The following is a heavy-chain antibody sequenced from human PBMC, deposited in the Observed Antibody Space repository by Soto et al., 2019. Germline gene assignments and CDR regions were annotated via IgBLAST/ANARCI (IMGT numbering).Heavy chain of an antibody. CDR1: GFTFSSYG. CDR2: ISYDGSNK. J-gene: IGHJ4*02. Sequence: GGSLRLSCAASGFTFSSYGMHWVRQAPGKGLEWVAVISYDGSNKYYADSVKSRFTISRDNSKNTLYLQMNSLRAEDTAVYYCAKDGIGYCTNGVCFTYYFDYWGQGTLVTVSS. D-gene: IGHD2-8*01. CDR3: AKDGIGYCTNGVCFTYYFDY. V-gene: IGHV3-30*18.